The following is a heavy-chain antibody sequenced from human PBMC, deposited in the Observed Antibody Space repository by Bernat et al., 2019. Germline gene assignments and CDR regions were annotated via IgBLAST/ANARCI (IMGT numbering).Heavy chain of an antibody. CDR2: LYYSGTT. J-gene: IGHJ4*02. D-gene: IGHD2-2*03. CDR3: ARQTRADGWTFDY. CDR1: GGYISSSSYW. Sequence: QVQLQESGPGLVKPSETLSLTCTVSGGYISSSSYWWGWIRQPPGKGLEWIGSLYYSGTTYYNPSLQSRVTISVDTSKNQFPLKLRSVTAADTAVNYCARQTRADGWTFDYWGQGTLVTVSS. V-gene: IGHV4-39*01.